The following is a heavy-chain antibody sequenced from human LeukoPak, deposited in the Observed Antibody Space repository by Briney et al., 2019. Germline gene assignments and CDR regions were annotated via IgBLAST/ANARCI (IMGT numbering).Heavy chain of an antibody. CDR2: ISSNGGST. D-gene: IGHD5-18*01. CDR1: GFTFSSYA. J-gene: IGHJ4*02. Sequence: GGSLRLSCSASGFTFSSYAMHWVRQAPGKGLEYVSAISSNGGSTYYADSVKGRFTISRDNSKNTLYLQMSSLRAEDTAVYYCVKDGDTAMVTFDYWGRGTLVTVSS. CDR3: VKDGDTAMVTFDY. V-gene: IGHV3-64D*06.